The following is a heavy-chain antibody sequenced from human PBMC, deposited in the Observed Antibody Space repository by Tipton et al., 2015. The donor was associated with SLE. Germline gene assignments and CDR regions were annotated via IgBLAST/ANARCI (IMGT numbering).Heavy chain of an antibody. CDR1: GYTFTSYG. J-gene: IGHJ3*02. CDR2: ISAYNGNT. CDR3: AMTYFYDSSGDDFDI. D-gene: IGHD3-22*01. Sequence: QSGPEVKKPGASVKVSCKASGYTFTSYGISWVRQAPGQGLEWMGWISAYNGNTNYAQKLQGSVTMTTDTSTSTAYMERRSLRSDETAVYYCAMTYFYDSSGDDFDIWGQGTMVTVSS. V-gene: IGHV1-18*01.